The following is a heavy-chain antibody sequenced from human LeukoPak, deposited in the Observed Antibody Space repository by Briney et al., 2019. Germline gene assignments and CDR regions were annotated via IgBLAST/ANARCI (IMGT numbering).Heavy chain of an antibody. CDR2: ISAYNGNT. CDR1: GYTFTSYG. Sequence: ASVKVSCKASGYTFTSYGISWVRQAPGQGLEWMGWISAYNGNTSYAQKLQGRVTMTTDTSTSTAYMELSSLRSEDTAVYNCATTEGYWSGGSCYPYWGQGTLVTVSS. J-gene: IGHJ4*02. D-gene: IGHD2-15*01. V-gene: IGHV1-18*01. CDR3: ATTEGYWSGGSCYPY.